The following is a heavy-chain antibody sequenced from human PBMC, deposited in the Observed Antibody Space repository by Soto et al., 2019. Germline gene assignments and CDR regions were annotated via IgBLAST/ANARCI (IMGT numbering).Heavy chain of an antibody. J-gene: IGHJ5*02. D-gene: IGHD6-19*01. CDR1: GGSISSGGYY. CDR2: IYYSGST. CDR3: ARAQGSGWQWLVSGWFDP. V-gene: IGHV4-31*03. Sequence: QVQLQESGPGLVKPSQTLSLTCTVSGGSISSGGYYWSWIRQHPGKGLEWIGYIYYSGSTYYNPSLKSRVTISVDTAKNQFSLKLSSVTAADTAVYYCARAQGSGWQWLVSGWFDPWGQGTLVTVSS.